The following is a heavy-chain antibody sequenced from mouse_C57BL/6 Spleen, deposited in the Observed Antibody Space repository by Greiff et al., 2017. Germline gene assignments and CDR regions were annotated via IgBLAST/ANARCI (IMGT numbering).Heavy chain of an antibody. CDR1: GYTFTSYW. D-gene: IGHD2-4*01. CDR3: ATPPYDYEGLDYAMDY. Sequence: QVQLQQPGAELVKPGASVKVSCKASGYTFTSYWMHWVKQRPGQGLEWIGRIHPSDSDTNYNQKFKGKATLTVDKSSSTAYMQLSSLTSEDSAVXYCATPPYDYEGLDYAMDYWGQGTSVTVSS. CDR2: IHPSDSDT. J-gene: IGHJ4*01. V-gene: IGHV1-74*01.